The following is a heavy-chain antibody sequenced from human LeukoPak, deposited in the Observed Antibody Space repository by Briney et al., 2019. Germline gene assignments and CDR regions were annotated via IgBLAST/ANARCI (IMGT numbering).Heavy chain of an antibody. CDR2: ISSNGGST. CDR1: GFTFSSYA. J-gene: IGHJ3*02. D-gene: IGHD2-21*01. Sequence: GGSLRLSCAASGFTFSSYAMHWVRQVPGKGLEYVSAISSNGGSTYYANSAKGRFTISRDNSKNTLYLQMGSLRAEDMAVYYCARPVIPGDAFDIWGQGTMVTVSS. V-gene: IGHV3-64*01. CDR3: ARPVIPGDAFDI.